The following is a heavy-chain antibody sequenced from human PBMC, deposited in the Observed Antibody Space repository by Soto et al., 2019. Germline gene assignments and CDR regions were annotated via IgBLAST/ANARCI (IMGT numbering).Heavy chain of an antibody. Sequence: GGSLRLSCAASGFTFSSYAMSWVRQAPGKGLEWVSAISGSGGSTYYADSVKGRFTIPRDNSKNTLYLQMNSLRAEDTAVYYCAKDSLAIPEGGYDYWGQGTLVTVSS. D-gene: IGHD5-12*01. V-gene: IGHV3-23*01. J-gene: IGHJ4*02. CDR3: AKDSLAIPEGGYDY. CDR1: GFTFSSYA. CDR2: ISGSGGST.